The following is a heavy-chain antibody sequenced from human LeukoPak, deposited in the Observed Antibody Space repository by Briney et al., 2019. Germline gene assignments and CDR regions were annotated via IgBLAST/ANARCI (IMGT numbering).Heavy chain of an antibody. V-gene: IGHV3-30*02. J-gene: IGHJ4*02. D-gene: IGHD2-2*01. CDR1: GFTFSSYG. CDR2: IRYDGSNK. CDR3: AKGRVVVPAAIHDY. Sequence: PGGSLRLSCAASGFTFSSYGMHWVRQAPGKGLEWVAFIRYDGSNKYYADSVKGRFTISRDNSKSTLYLQMNSLRAEDTAAYYCAKGRVVVPAAIHDYWGQGTLVTVSS.